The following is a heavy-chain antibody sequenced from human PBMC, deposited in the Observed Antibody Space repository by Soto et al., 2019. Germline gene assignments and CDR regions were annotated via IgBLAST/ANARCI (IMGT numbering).Heavy chain of an antibody. CDR3: ARDSYYYDSSGYYIDY. V-gene: IGHV3-33*01. D-gene: IGHD3-22*01. CDR2: IWYDGSNK. Sequence: GGSLRLSCAASGFTFSSYGMHWVRQAPGKGLEWVAVIWYDGSNKYYADSVKGRFTISRDNSKNTLYLQMNSLRAEDTAVYYCARDSYYYDSSGYYIDYWGQGTLVTVSS. J-gene: IGHJ4*02. CDR1: GFTFSSYG.